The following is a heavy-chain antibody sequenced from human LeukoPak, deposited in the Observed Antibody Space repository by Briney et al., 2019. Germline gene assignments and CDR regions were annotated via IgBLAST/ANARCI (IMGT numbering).Heavy chain of an antibody. V-gene: IGHV4-59*01. CDR1: GGSISSYY. CDR2: IYYSGST. CDR3: ARSVTMVRGVTGGGNWFDP. J-gene: IGHJ5*02. Sequence: SETLSLTCTVSGGSISSYYWSWIRQPPGKGLEWIGYIYYSGSTNYNPSLKSRVTISVDTSKNQFSLKLSSVTAADTAVYYCARSVTMVRGVTGGGNWFDPWGQGTLVTVSS. D-gene: IGHD3-10*01.